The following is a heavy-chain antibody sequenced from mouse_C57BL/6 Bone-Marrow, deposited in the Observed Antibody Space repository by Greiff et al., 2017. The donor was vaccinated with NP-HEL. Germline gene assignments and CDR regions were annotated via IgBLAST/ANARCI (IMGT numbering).Heavy chain of an antibody. CDR1: GFTFSSYG. CDR3: ARPRHFDY. V-gene: IGHV5-6*02. J-gene: IGHJ2*01. CDR2: ISSGGSYT. Sequence: EVMLVESGGDLVKPGGSLKLSCAASGFTFSSYGMSWVRQTPDKRLEWVATISSGGSYTYYPDSVKGRFTISRDNAKNTLYLQMSCLKSEDTAMYYCARPRHFDYWGQGTTLTVSS.